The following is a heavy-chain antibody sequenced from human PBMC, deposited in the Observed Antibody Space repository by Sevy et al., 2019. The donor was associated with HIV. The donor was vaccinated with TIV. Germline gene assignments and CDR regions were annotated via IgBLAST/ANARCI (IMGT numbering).Heavy chain of an antibody. CDR1: GFTFSDYW. CDR3: ARLKLHYDPYYFDL. CDR2: LNQDGSKK. J-gene: IGHJ4*02. D-gene: IGHD3-16*01. Sequence: GGSLRLSCAASGFTFSDYWMSWVRRAPGKGLEWVANLNQDGSKKYYVDSIKGRFIVSRDNAKKSLYLEMSSLRAEDTAVYYCARLKLHYDPYYFDLWGQGTLVTVSS. V-gene: IGHV3-7*01.